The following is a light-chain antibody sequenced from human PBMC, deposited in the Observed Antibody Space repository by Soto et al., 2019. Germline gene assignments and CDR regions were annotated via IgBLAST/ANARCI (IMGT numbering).Light chain of an antibody. V-gene: IGKV3D-20*02. CDR1: QSVGSSY. CDR3: LHRSDWRT. J-gene: IGKJ4*02. Sequence: IVLTQSPGTLSLSAGERATLSCRASQSVGSSYLAWYQQKPGQPPRLLIYGASSRATGIPDRFSGSGSGTDFTLTISRLEPEDFAVYYCLHRSDWRTFGRGTKVEIK. CDR2: GAS.